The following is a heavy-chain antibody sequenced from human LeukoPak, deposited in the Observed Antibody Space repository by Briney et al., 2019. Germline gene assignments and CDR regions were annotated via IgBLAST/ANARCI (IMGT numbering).Heavy chain of an antibody. CDR2: IFDSGTTNYNPST. D-gene: IGHD5-12*01. CDR1: GGSIISYF. CDR3: ARGGVTTIAQYDY. J-gene: IGHJ4*02. Sequence: PLETLSLTCPISGGSIISYFWSWIRQPPRKGPEWIGYIFDSGTTNYNPSTNYNPSLKSRVTVSLDTSKNHFSLKLSSVTAADTAVYFCARGGVTTIAQYDYWGQGILVTVSS. V-gene: IGHV4-59*01.